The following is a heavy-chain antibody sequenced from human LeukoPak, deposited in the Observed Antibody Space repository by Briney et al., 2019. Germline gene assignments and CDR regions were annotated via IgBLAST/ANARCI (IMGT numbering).Heavy chain of an antibody. CDR1: GFTFNMYW. J-gene: IGHJ4*02. V-gene: IGHV3-7*01. CDR2: INKDGSDK. Sequence: GGSLRLSCAASGFTFNMYWMTWVRQAPGKGLESVAYINKDGSDKYYVDSVKGRFTVSRDNAKNSLYLQMNSLRAEDTAVYSCARDAGYGGNSDYWGQGTLVTVSS. CDR3: ARDAGYGGNSDY. D-gene: IGHD4-23*01.